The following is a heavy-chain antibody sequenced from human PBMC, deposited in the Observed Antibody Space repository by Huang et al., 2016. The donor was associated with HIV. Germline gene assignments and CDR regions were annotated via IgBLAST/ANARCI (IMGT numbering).Heavy chain of an antibody. CDR1: GFSFSTYK. V-gene: IGHV3-48*01. CDR2: ITSSRGSV. J-gene: IGHJ3*02. Sequence: SGFSFSTYKMNWVRQAPGKGRAGVSYITSSRGSVYYADSGKGRFTLSSDNAKNSLYLQMNSLRAEDTAVYYCARFGSYYYGSGSYLDAFDIWGQGTMVTVSS. CDR3: ARFGSYYYGSGSYLDAFDI. D-gene: IGHD3-10*01.